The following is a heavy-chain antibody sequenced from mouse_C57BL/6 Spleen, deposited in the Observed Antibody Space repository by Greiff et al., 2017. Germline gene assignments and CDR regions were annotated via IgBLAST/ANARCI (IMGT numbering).Heavy chain of an antibody. CDR2: IDPETGGT. CDR1: GYTFTDYE. Sequence: VKLMESGAELVRPGASVTLSCKASGYTFTDYEMHWVKQTPVHGLEWIGAIDPETGGTAYNQKFKGKAILTADKSYSTAYMELRSLTSEDSAVYYCTRRDWFAYWGQGTLVTVSA. J-gene: IGHJ3*01. CDR3: TRRDWFAY. V-gene: IGHV1-15*01.